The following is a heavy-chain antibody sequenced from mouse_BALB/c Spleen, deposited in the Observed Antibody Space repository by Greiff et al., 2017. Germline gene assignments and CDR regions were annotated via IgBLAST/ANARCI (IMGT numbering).Heavy chain of an antibody. J-gene: IGHJ2*01. V-gene: IGHV1-7*01. CDR2: INPSTGYT. D-gene: IGHD2-4*01. Sequence: VQLQQSGAELAKPGASVKMSCKASGYTFTSYWMHWVKQRPGQGLEWIGYINPSTGYTEYNQKFKDKATLTADKSSSTAYMQLSSLTSEDSAVYYCASYYDYGYWGQGTTLTVSS. CDR1: GYTFTSYW. CDR3: ASYYDYGY.